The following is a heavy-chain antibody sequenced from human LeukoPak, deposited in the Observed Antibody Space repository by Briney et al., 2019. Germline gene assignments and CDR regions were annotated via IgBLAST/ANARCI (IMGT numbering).Heavy chain of an antibody. J-gene: IGHJ4*02. Sequence: GGSLRLSCAASGFTVSSNYLSWVRQAPGKGLEWVSVIYSGGSTYYADSVKGRFTISRDNSKNTLYLQMNSLRAEDTAVYYCARDLGSGWYYFDYWGQGTLVTVSS. D-gene: IGHD6-19*01. CDR1: GFTVSSNY. CDR3: ARDLGSGWYYFDY. V-gene: IGHV3-66*01. CDR2: IYSGGST.